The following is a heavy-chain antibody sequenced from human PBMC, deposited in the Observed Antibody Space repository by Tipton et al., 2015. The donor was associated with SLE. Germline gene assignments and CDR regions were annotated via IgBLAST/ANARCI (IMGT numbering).Heavy chain of an antibody. D-gene: IGHD5-18*01. CDR1: GGSISSSSYY. V-gene: IGHV4-39*01. CDR2: IYYSGST. CDR3: ARHDSRGYSYGDAFDI. Sequence: TLSLTCTVSGGSISSSSYYWGWIRQPPGKGLEWIGSIYYSGSTYYNPSLKSRVTISVDTSKNQFSLKLSSVTAADTAVYYCARHDSRGYSYGDAFDIWGHGTMVTVSS. J-gene: IGHJ3*02.